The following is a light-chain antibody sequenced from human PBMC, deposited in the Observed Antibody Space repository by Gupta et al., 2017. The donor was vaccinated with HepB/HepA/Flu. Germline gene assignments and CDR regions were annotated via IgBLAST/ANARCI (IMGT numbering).Light chain of an antibody. V-gene: IGKV2-30*01. CDR1: QSLVYSDGNTY. CDR2: KIS. J-gene: IGKJ1*01. Sequence: DFVMTQSPLSLPVTLGQPASISCRSSQSLVYSDGNTYLNWLHQRPGQSPRRLIYKISNRDSGVPDRFSGSGSGTNFTLKISRVEAEDFGVYFCMAGRHWTVGQGTKVEIK. CDR3: MAGRHWT.